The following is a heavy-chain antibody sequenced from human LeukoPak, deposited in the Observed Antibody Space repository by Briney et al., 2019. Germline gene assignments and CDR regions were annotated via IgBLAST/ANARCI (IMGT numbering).Heavy chain of an antibody. CDR1: GYIFTSFG. V-gene: IGHV1-18*01. J-gene: IGHJ4*02. CDR3: ARDRLVYSSSWPRSLDY. CDR2: ISAYNGNT. Sequence: WASLKVSCKASGYIFTSFGISWVRQAPGQGLEWMGWISAYNGNTNYAQKLQGRVTMTTDTSTSTAYMELSSLRSEDTAVYYCARDRLVYSSSWPRSLDYWGQGTLVTVSS. D-gene: IGHD6-13*01.